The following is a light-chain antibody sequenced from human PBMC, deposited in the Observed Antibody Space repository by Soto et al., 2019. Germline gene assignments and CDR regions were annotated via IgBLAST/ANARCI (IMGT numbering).Light chain of an antibody. CDR2: DNN. CDR3: GTWDSNSYV. J-gene: IGLJ1*01. Sequence: QSVLTQPPSVSAAPGQKVTISCSGSSSNIGYNSVSWYRQLPGTAPKALIYDNNKRPSGIPDRFSGSKSGTSATLGITGLQTGDEADYYCGTWDSNSYVFGTGTKVTVL. V-gene: IGLV1-51*01. CDR1: SSNIGYNS.